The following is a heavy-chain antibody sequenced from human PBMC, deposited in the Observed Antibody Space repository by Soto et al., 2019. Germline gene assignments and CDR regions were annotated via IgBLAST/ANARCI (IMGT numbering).Heavy chain of an antibody. D-gene: IGHD2-15*01. V-gene: IGHV1-69*08. CDR1: GGTFSSYT. CDR2: IIPILGIA. Sequence: QVQLVQSGAEVKKPGSSVKVSCKASGGTFSSYTISWVRQAPGQGLEWMGRIIPILGIANYAQKFQVRVTISADKSTSTAYMVLSSMRSEDRAVYYCARDWADYCSGGSCYGGGWFDPWGQGTLVTVSS. J-gene: IGHJ5*02. CDR3: ARDWADYCSGGSCYGGGWFDP.